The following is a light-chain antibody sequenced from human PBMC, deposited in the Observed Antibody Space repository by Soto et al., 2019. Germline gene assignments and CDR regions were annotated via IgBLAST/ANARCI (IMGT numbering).Light chain of an antibody. Sequence: AIQLTQTPSSLSASVGDRVTITCRASQDISSSLAWYQQKPGKAPKLLIYDASSLVSGVPSRFSGSGSGTDFTLTISSLQPEDFATYYCQQFNSHPSITFGQGTRLEIK. J-gene: IGKJ5*01. CDR2: DAS. V-gene: IGKV1-13*02. CDR1: QDISSS. CDR3: QQFNSHPSIT.